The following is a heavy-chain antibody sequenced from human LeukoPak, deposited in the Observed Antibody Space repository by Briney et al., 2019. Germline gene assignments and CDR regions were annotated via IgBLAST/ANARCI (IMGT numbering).Heavy chain of an antibody. D-gene: IGHD3-9*01. CDR2: INAGNGNT. J-gene: IGHJ6*03. Sequence: ASVKVSCKASGYTFTSYAMHWVRQAPGQRLEWMGWINAGNGNTKYSQKLQGRVTITRDTSASTAYMELSSLRSEDTAVYYCARDPYYDILTGHFSYLDVWGKGTTVTVSS. CDR1: GYTFTSYA. CDR3: ARDPYYDILTGHFSYLDV. V-gene: IGHV1-3*01.